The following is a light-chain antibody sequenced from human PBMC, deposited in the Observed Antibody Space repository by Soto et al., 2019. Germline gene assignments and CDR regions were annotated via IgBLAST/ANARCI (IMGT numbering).Light chain of an antibody. CDR2: DVI. CDR3: NSYTSSSTRV. J-gene: IGLJ1*01. V-gene: IGLV2-14*01. CDR1: SSDVGGYNY. Sequence: QSALTQPASVSGSPGQSITISCTGTSSDVGGYNYVSWYQQHPGKAPKVLIYDVITRPSGVSNRFSGSKSGNTASLTISGLQGEDEADYYCNSYTSSSTRVFGTGTKLTVL.